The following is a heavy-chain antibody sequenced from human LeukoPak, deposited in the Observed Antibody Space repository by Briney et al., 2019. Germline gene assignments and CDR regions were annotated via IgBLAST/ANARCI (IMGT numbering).Heavy chain of an antibody. V-gene: IGHV3-23*01. CDR1: GFTFSSSA. D-gene: IGHD3-3*01. CDR2: ISNNGGYT. J-gene: IGHJ4*02. CDR3: ARFTIFGVVADY. Sequence: GGSLRLSCAASGFTFSSSAMSWVRQAPGKGLEWVSAISNNGGYTYYADSVKGRFTISRDNSKNTLYLQMNSLRAEDTAVYYCARFTIFGVVADYWGQGTLVTVSS.